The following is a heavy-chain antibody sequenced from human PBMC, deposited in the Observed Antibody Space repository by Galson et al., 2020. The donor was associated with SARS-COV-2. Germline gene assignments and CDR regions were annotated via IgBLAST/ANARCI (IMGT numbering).Heavy chain of an antibody. CDR2: FDRHDEET. CDR1: GYSLTELS. J-gene: IGHJ6*02. Sequence: ASVKVSCKVSGYSLTELSIYWVRQAPGKGLEWMGGFDRHDEETIYAEKFQGRVTMTEDTSTDTGFMELSSLTSEDTAVYYCATTGSSPIFGVVIYAMDVWGQGTGVIVSS. D-gene: IGHD3-3*01. CDR3: ATTGSSPIFGVVIYAMDV. V-gene: IGHV1-24*01.